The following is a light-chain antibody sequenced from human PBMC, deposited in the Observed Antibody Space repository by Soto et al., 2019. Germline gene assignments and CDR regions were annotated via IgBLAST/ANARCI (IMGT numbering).Light chain of an antibody. CDR3: QQYHNWPPIT. Sequence: EVVMTQSPVTLSVAPGERATLSCTASQSVNNNVAWYQQKPGHTPRLLIYSASIGATGTPARFSGSGSGSDFTLTISSLQSDDFAVYFCQQYHNWPPITFGQGTRLENK. CDR1: QSVNNN. V-gene: IGKV3-15*01. CDR2: SAS. J-gene: IGKJ5*01.